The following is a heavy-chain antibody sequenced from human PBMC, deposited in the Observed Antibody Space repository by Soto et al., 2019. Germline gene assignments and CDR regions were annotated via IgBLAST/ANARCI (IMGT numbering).Heavy chain of an antibody. CDR2: ISSSGYI. Sequence: VGSLRLACGASGFNFNSYTINWFSQAPGKRLEWLSSISSSGYIFSADSVRGRFTISRDNAKNSVYLQINSLRAEDTAVYFCARDCSGGSCYPGMDVWGQGTTVTVSS. CDR3: ARDCSGGSCYPGMDV. CDR1: GFNFNSYT. J-gene: IGHJ6*02. D-gene: IGHD2-15*01. V-gene: IGHV3-21*01.